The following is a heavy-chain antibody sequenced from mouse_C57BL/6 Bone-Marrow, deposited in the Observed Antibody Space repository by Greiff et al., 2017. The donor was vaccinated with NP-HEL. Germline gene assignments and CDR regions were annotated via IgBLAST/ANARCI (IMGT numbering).Heavy chain of an antibody. Sequence: VQLQQSGAELVRPGASVKLSCTASGFNIKDYYMHWVKQRPEQGLAWIGRIDPEDGDTEYAPKFQGKATMTADTSSNTAYLQLSSLTSEDTAVYYCTTRYSNPYYYAMDYWGQGTSVTVSS. CDR3: TTRYSNPYYYAMDY. D-gene: IGHD2-5*01. CDR1: GFNIKDYY. V-gene: IGHV14-1*01. CDR2: IDPEDGDT. J-gene: IGHJ4*01.